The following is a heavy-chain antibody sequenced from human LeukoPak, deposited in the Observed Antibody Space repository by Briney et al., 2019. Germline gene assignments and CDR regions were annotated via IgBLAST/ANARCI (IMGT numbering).Heavy chain of an antibody. D-gene: IGHD2-2*01. V-gene: IGHV3-21*01. J-gene: IGHJ6*03. CDR3: ARWDPRSTGDYYYMDV. Sequence: GGSLRLSCAASGFTFSSYSMNWVRQAPGKGLEWVSSISSSSSYIYYADSVKGRFTISRDNAKNSLYLQMNSLRAEDTAVYYCARWDPRSTGDYYYMDVWGKGTTVTVSS. CDR2: ISSSSSYI. CDR1: GFTFSSYS.